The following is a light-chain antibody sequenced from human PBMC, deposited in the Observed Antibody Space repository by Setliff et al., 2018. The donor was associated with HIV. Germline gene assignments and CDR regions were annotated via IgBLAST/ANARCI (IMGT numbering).Light chain of an antibody. Sequence: QSALTQPASVSGSPGQSITISCTGTSGDVGRYNLVSWYQQHPNKAPKLMIYEVSDRPSGVSNRLSGSKSGNTASLTISGLQAEDEADYYCSSYTSSSTLVFGTGTKVTVL. J-gene: IGLJ1*01. CDR2: EVS. V-gene: IGLV2-14*02. CDR3: SSYTSSSTLV. CDR1: SGDVGRYNL.